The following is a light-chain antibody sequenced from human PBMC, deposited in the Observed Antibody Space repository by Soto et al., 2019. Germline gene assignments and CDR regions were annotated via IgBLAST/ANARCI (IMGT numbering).Light chain of an antibody. Sequence: DIQMTQSPSTLSASVGDRVTITCRASQSISSWLAWYQQKPGKAPKLLIYKASSLESGVPSRFSGCGSGTEFTLTISSLQPYDFATYYGQQYNSYFRYTFGQGTKLEIK. J-gene: IGKJ2*01. CDR1: QSISSW. CDR3: QQYNSYFRYT. CDR2: KAS. V-gene: IGKV1-5*03.